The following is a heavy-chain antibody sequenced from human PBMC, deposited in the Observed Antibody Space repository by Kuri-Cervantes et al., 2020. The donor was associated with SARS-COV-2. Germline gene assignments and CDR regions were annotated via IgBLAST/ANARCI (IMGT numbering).Heavy chain of an antibody. Sequence: ASVTVSCKASGYRLSPYAMHWVRQAPGQRLEWMGWINSDNGNTRYSQKFQGRVTIISDTSASTDYMELSRLRSEDTGVYYCACCGRAVAGTQGTDYFDYWGQGTLVTVSS. CDR3: ACCGRAVAGTQGTDYFDY. CDR2: INSDNGNT. CDR1: GYRLSPYA. V-gene: IGHV1-3*01. J-gene: IGHJ4*02. D-gene: IGHD6-19*01.